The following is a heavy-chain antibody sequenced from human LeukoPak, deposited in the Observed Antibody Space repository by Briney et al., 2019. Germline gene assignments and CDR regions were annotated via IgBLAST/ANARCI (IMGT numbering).Heavy chain of an antibody. CDR3: VREQVADS. J-gene: IGHJ4*02. CDR1: GYSSISYW. D-gene: IGHD6-13*01. Sequence: GESLKISCKDSGYSSISYWIGWVRLMPAEDLEWMGIIYPADSDTRYSPSFRGQVTISADKSISTAYLQWSSLKASDTAMYYCVREQVADSWGQGTLVTVSS. V-gene: IGHV5-51*01. CDR2: IYPADSDT.